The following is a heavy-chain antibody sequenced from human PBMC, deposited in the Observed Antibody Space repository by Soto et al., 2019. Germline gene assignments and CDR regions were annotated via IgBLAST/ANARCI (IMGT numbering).Heavy chain of an antibody. CDR3: AREVGHMDV. Sequence: ASVKVSCKASGYTFTTYGINWVRQAPGQGLEWMGWVSPYNGDTTYAQKVQGRVTMTTDTSTRTAYLELRSLRSDDTAVYYCAREVGHMDVWGQGTTVTVSS. J-gene: IGHJ6*02. V-gene: IGHV1-18*04. CDR1: GYTFTTYG. CDR2: VSPYNGDT.